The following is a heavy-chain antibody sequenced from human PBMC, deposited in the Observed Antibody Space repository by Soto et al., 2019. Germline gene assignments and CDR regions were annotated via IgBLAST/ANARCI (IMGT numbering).Heavy chain of an antibody. Sequence: LSLTCTVSGGSISSGGYYWSWIRQHPGKGLEWIGYIYYSGSTYYNPSLKSRVTISVDTSKNQFSLKLSSVTAADTAVYYCAREDYYDSRPAAFDIWGQATMVTVSS. CDR1: GGSISSGGYY. CDR3: AREDYYDSRPAAFDI. J-gene: IGHJ3*02. V-gene: IGHV4-31*03. D-gene: IGHD3-22*01. CDR2: IYYSGST.